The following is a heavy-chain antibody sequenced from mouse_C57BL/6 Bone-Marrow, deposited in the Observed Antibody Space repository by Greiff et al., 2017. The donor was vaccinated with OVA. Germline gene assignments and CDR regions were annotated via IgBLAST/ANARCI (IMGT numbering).Heavy chain of an antibody. CDR1: GYTFTSYW. J-gene: IGHJ2*01. CDR3: ARVIYYYGSRGDYYFDY. CDR2: IHPNSGST. V-gene: IGHV1-64*01. Sequence: QVQLQQPGAELVKPGASVKLSCKASGYTFTSYWMHWVKQRPGQGLEWIGMIHPNSGSTNYNEKFKSKATLTVDKSSSTAYMQLSSLTSEDSAVYYCARVIYYYGSRGDYYFDYWGKGTTLTVSS. D-gene: IGHD1-1*01.